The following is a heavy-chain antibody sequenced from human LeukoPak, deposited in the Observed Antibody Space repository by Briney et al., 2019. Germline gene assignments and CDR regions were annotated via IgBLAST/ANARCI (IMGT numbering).Heavy chain of an antibody. CDR2: IWYDGSNK. CDR1: GFTFSNYG. D-gene: IGHD4-17*01. CDR3: ARAGYGDPHFDF. Sequence: RGSLRLSCAASGFTFSNYGMHWVRQAPGKGLEWVAAIWYDGSNKYYGDSVKGRFTISRDNSKNTLYLQMNSLRAEDTAAYYCARAGYGDPHFDFWGQGTLVIVSS. J-gene: IGHJ4*02. V-gene: IGHV3-33*01.